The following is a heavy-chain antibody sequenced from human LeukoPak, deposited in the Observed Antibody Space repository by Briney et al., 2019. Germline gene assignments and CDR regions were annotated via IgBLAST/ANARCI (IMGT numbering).Heavy chain of an antibody. CDR3: ARDARYCSSTSCSHPGY. CDR2: IKQDGSEK. V-gene: IGHV3-7*01. J-gene: IGHJ4*02. CDR1: GFTFSSYW. Sequence: PGGSLRLSCAASGFTFSSYWMSWVRQAPGKGLEWVANIKQDGSEKYYVDSVKGRFTISRDNAKNSLYLQMNSLRAEDTAAYYCARDARYCSSTSCSHPGYWGQGTLVTVSS. D-gene: IGHD2-2*01.